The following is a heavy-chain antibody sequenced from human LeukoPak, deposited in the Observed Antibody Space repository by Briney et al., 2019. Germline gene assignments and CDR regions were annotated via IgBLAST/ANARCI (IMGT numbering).Heavy chain of an antibody. Sequence: PGGSLRLSCAASGFTSSSYEMNWVRQAPGKGLEWVAVISYDGSNKYYADSVKGRFTISRDNSKNTLYLQMNSLRAEDTAVYYCAKDSSSSTYYYMDVWGKGTTVTVSS. J-gene: IGHJ6*03. CDR2: ISYDGSNK. D-gene: IGHD6-6*01. CDR1: GFTSSSYE. CDR3: AKDSSSSTYYYMDV. V-gene: IGHV3-30*18.